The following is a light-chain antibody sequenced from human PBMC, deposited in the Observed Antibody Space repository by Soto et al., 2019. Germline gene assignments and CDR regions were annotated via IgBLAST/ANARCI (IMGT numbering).Light chain of an antibody. CDR2: WAS. V-gene: IGKV4-1*01. Sequence: DIVMTQSPDSLAVSLGERATINCKSSQSVLYNTNNKNYLAWYQQKPGQPPKLLIYWASTRKSGVPDRFSGSGSGTDVTLTISSLQAEDVAVYYCQQYDATPLTFGGGTKVEIK. J-gene: IGKJ4*01. CDR1: QSVLYNTNNKNY. CDR3: QQYDATPLT.